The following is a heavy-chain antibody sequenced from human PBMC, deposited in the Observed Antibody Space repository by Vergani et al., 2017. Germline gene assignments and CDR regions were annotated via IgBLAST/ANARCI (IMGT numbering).Heavy chain of an antibody. CDR3: ARQRRGSGGSPGDFDD. V-gene: IGHV4-39*01. J-gene: IGHJ4*02. CDR2: MYYGGLT. CDR1: ADSISSGSYY. D-gene: IGHD6-19*01. Sequence: QLQLHQSGPGLVKPSETLFLTCTVSADSISSGSYYLGWIRQPPGKSLEWIGSMYYGGLTYYNPSLKSRVAISFDTSKNQFSLKVTSVTAADTAVYFCARQRRGSGGSPGDFDDWGQGILVTVSS.